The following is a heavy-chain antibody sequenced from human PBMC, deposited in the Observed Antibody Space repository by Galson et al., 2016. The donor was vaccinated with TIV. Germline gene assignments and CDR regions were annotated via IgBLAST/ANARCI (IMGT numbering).Heavy chain of an antibody. D-gene: IGHD5-18*01. V-gene: IGHV1-69*13. CDR2: FIPLFGTA. Sequence: SVKASCKASGDTFSSYPFNWVRQAPGQGLEWVGGFIPLFGTANYAQKFQGRVTISADESTSTLYMEVRSLRSEDTAVYYCAKDRNTAMDTYHYYYGMDVWGQGTTVIASS. CDR3: AKDRNTAMDTYHYYYGMDV. CDR1: GDTFSSYP. J-gene: IGHJ6*02.